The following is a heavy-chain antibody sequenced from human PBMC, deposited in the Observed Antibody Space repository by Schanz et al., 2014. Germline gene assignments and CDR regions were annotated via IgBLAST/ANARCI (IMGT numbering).Heavy chain of an antibody. J-gene: IGHJ3*02. CDR1: GGTFSSDT. CDR3: ARGGGPEDVFDI. D-gene: IGHD5-12*01. CDR2: INAANGNT. Sequence: QVQLVQSGAEVKKPGSSVKVSCKASGGTFSSDTFSWVRQAPGQGLEWMGWINAANGNTRYSQKFQGRVTITRDTSASTAYMELSSLRSEDTAVYYCARGGGPEDVFDIWGQGTILTVSS. V-gene: IGHV1-3*01.